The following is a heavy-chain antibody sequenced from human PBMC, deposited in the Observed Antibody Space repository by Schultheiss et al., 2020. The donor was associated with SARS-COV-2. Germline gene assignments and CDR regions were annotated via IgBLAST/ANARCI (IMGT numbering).Heavy chain of an antibody. J-gene: IGHJ3*02. CDR1: GYSFTSYW. CDR3: ARRRSGSSIDDAFDI. Sequence: GESLKISCKGSGYSFTSYWIGWVRQMPGKGLEWMGIIYPGDSYTNYSPSFQGHVTISADKSISTAYLQWSSLKASDTAMYYCARRRSGSSIDDAFDIWGQGTMVTVSS. CDR2: IYPGDSYT. V-gene: IGHV5-51*01. D-gene: IGHD1-26*01.